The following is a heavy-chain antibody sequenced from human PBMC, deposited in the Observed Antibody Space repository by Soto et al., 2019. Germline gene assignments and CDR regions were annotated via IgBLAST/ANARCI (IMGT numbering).Heavy chain of an antibody. Sequence: SETLSLTCDVYGESFSGNFWNWIRQLPGRGLEWIGDVNHNGRTNYNPSLKSRVTMSVDASKSQFSLKLSSVTAADTAVYFCARGPGYCSAGTCYSDFFDPWGQGILVT. CDR1: GESFSGNF. CDR3: ARGPGYCSAGTCYSDFFDP. D-gene: IGHD2-15*01. CDR2: VNHNGRT. V-gene: IGHV4-34*01. J-gene: IGHJ5*02.